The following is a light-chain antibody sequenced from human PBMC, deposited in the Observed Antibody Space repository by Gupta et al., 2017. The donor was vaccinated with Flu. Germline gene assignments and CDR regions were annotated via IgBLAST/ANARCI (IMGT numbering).Light chain of an antibody. CDR2: NND. CDR1: SSNIGRND. V-gene: IGLV1-47*01. J-gene: IGLJ3*02. CDR3: ASWDDSLSASV. Sequence: QSVLTQPPSASGTPGQRVAISCSGDSSNIGRNDVYWYQQLPGTAPKLLINNNDQRPSGVPGRLSGSKSGPSASLAISGLRSDDEATYYCASWDDSLSASVFGGGTKLTVL.